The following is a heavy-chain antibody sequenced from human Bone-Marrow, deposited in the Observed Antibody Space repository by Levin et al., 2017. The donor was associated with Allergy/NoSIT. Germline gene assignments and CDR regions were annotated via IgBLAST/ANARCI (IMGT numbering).Heavy chain of an antibody. CDR2: LYSGAST. J-gene: IGHJ6*02. D-gene: IGHD2-21*01. CDR3: AKSLGTYGMDV. Sequence: ESLKISCSVSGGSIKSDYWSWIRQTPGKGLEWIGYLYSGASTIYNPSLQSRVSISFDTSKNQFSLRLNSVTAADTALYYCAKSLGTYGMDVWGQGTTVTVSS. V-gene: IGHV4-59*08. CDR1: GGSIKSDY.